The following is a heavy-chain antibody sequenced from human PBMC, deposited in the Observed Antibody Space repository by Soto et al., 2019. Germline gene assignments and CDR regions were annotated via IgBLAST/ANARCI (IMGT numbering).Heavy chain of an antibody. Sequence: EVQLLESGGGLVQPGGSLRPSCEASGFTFSSYAMSWVRQAPGKGLEWVSAISGSGGSTYYADSVKGRFTISRDNSKNTLYLQMNSLRAEDTAVYYCAKGRWRYSSGCLDYWGQGTLVTVSS. CDR2: ISGSGGST. J-gene: IGHJ4*02. CDR3: AKGRWRYSSGCLDY. CDR1: GFTFSSYA. V-gene: IGHV3-23*01. D-gene: IGHD6-19*01.